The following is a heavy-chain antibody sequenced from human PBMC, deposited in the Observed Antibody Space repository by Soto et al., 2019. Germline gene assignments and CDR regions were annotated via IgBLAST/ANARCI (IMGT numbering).Heavy chain of an antibody. CDR3: ATSGSGWYLF. Sequence: QVQLVQSGAEVKKPGASVKVSCKVSGYTFTSYDINWVRQATGQGLEWMGWMNPNNGNTGFAHKFQGRITMTRNTSISTAYIELSSLRSEDTAVYYCATSGSGWYLFWGQGTLVTVSS. J-gene: IGHJ4*02. D-gene: IGHD6-19*01. CDR2: MNPNNGNT. V-gene: IGHV1-8*01. CDR1: GYTFTSYD.